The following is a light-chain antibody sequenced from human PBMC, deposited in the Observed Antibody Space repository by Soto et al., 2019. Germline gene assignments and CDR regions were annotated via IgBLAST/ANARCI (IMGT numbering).Light chain of an antibody. CDR2: GAS. V-gene: IGKV3-15*01. CDR1: QSVSSN. Sequence: EIVMTQSPATLSVSPGERATLSCRASQSVSSNLAWYQQQPGQAPRLLIYGASTRATGIPARFSGSGSGTEFTLTISSLQSEDFALYYCQQYNTFPSLTFGGGTKVEIK. CDR3: QQYNTFPSLT. J-gene: IGKJ4*01.